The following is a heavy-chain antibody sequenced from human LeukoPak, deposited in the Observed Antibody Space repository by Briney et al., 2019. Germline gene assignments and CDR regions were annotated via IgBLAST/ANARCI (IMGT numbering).Heavy chain of an antibody. Sequence: GGSLRLSCAASGFTFSSYAMSWVRQAPGKGLEWVPAISGSGGSTYYADSVKGRFTISRDNSKNTLYLQMNSLRAEDTAVYYCAKDPMVRGVGPFDYWGQGTLVTVSS. J-gene: IGHJ4*02. V-gene: IGHV3-23*01. CDR2: ISGSGGST. CDR1: GFTFSSYA. D-gene: IGHD3-10*01. CDR3: AKDPMVRGVGPFDY.